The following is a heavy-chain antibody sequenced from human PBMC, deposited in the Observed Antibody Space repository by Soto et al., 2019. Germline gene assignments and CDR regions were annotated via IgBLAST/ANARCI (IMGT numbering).Heavy chain of an antibody. CDR1: GYTFATYD. CDR3: ARSDGYNFNWLDS. CDR2: MNPNSGNT. V-gene: IGHV1-8*01. Sequence: QVQLVQSGAEVKTPGASVKVSCKASGYTFATYDMHWVRQAPGQGLEWMGWMNPNSGNTGYAQKFQGRLTMTRDTALSVAHMELSSLRNEDTAVYYCARSDGYNFNWLDSWGQGTLVTVSA. D-gene: IGHD2-21*01. J-gene: IGHJ5*01.